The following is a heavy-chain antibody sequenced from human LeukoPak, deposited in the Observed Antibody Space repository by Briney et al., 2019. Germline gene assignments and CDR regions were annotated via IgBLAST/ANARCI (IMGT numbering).Heavy chain of an antibody. CDR1: GYTFTDYF. CDR2: INPKSGGT. CDR3: ARGPYPDGFSGNWYFDL. Sequence: ASVKVSCKASGYTFTDYFMNWVRQAPGQGLEWMGWINPKSGGTVYAQKFQGRVTMTRDTSASTAYMELSSLRSEDMAVYYCARGPYPDGFSGNWYFDLWGRGTLVTVSS. D-gene: IGHD1-14*01. V-gene: IGHV1-2*02. J-gene: IGHJ2*01.